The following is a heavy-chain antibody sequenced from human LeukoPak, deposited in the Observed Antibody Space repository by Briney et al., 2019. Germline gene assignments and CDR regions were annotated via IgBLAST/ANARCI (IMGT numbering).Heavy chain of an antibody. CDR1: GGSFSGYY. CDR2: INQSGST. D-gene: IGHD6-19*01. V-gene: IGHV4-34*01. Sequence: PSETLSLTCAVYGGSFSGYYWSWIRQPPGKGLEWIGEINQSGSTNYNPSLKSRVTISVDTSKNQFSLKLSSVTAADTAVYYCARVRRQWLAETFDYWGQGTLVTASS. J-gene: IGHJ4*02. CDR3: ARVRRQWLAETFDY.